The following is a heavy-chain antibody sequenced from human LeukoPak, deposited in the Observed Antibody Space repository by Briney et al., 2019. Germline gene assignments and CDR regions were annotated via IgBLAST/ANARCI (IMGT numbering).Heavy chain of an antibody. D-gene: IGHD3-9*01. Sequence: PGRSLRLSCAASGFTFSSYAMHWVRQAPGKGLEWVAVISYDGSNKYYADSVKGRFTISRDNSKNTLYLQMNSLRAEDTAAYYCAKELSYDILPADYWGQGTLVTVSS. CDR3: AKELSYDILPADY. CDR2: ISYDGSNK. V-gene: IGHV3-30*04. J-gene: IGHJ4*02. CDR1: GFTFSSYA.